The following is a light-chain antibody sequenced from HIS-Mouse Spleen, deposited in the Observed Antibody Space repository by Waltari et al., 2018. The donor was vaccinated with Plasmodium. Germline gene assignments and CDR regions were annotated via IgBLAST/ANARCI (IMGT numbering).Light chain of an antibody. V-gene: IGKV1-39*01. CDR2: AAS. CDR3: QQSYSTWT. J-gene: IGKJ1*01. Sequence: DIQLTQSPSSLSASVGDRVTITCRASQSISSYLNGYQQKPGKAPKLLIYAASSLQSGLPSRFSGSGSGTDFTLTISSRQPEDFATYYCQQSYSTWTFGQGTKVEIK. CDR1: QSISSY.